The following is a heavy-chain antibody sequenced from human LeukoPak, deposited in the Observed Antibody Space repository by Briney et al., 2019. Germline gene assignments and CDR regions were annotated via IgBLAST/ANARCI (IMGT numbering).Heavy chain of an antibody. CDR1: GYTFTGYY. J-gene: IGHJ4*02. Sequence: ASVKVSCKASGYTFTGYYMHWVRQAPGQGLEWMGWINPNSGGTNYAQKFQGRVTMTRDTSTSTAYMELSRLRSDDTAVYYCARTSHHLQGHYYDSSGYFRWGQGTLVTVSS. D-gene: IGHD3-22*01. CDR3: ARTSHHLQGHYYDSSGYFR. V-gene: IGHV1-2*02. CDR2: INPNSGGT.